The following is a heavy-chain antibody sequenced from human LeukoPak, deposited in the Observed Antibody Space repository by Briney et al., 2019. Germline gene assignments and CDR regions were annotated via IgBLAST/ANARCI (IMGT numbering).Heavy chain of an antibody. CDR1: GYTFTGYY. CDR3: ARGPSGSDY. CDR2: INPSSGGT. V-gene: IGHV1-2*06. J-gene: IGHJ4*02. D-gene: IGHD3-10*01. Sequence: GASVKVSCKVSGYTFTGYYLRWVRQAPGQGLEWMGRINPSSGGTNYAQKFQGRVTMTRDTSINTAYMDLSSLRSDDTAVYYCARGPSGSDYWGQGTLVIVSS.